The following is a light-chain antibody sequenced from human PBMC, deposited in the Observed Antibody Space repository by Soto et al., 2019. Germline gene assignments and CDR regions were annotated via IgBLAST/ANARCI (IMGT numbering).Light chain of an antibody. CDR2: DAS. Sequence: EKVMTQSPATLSVSPGERATLSCRASQSVRSNLAWYQQKPGQPPRLLIYDASTRATRIPSRFSGSGSGTEFTLTISSLQSEDFAVYYCQQYDNWPRTFGQRTKVDIK. CDR3: QQYDNWPRT. CDR1: QSVRSN. V-gene: IGKV3-15*01. J-gene: IGKJ1*01.